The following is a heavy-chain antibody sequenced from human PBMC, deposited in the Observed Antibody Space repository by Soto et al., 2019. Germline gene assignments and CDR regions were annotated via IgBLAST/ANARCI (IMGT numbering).Heavy chain of an antibody. V-gene: IGHV4-59*08. D-gene: IGHD4-17*01. CDR2: IYYSGST. CDR1: GGSISSYY. J-gene: IGHJ4*02. CDR3: ARRYGYYFDY. Sequence: QVQLQESGPGLVKPSETLSLTCTVSGGSISSYYWSWIRQPPGKGLEWIGYIYYSGSTNYNPTLKSRVNITVDTYTNPLSRKLSSVTAADTAVYYCARRYGYYFDYWGQRTLVKVSS.